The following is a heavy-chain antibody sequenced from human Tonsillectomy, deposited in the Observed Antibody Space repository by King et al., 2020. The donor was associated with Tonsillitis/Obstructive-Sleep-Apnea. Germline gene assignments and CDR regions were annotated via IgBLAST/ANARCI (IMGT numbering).Heavy chain of an antibody. CDR1: GFTFSNAW. CDR2: IKPRTDGGTT. D-gene: IGHD4-23*01. Sequence: VQLVESGGGWVKPGGSLRLSCAASGFTFSNAWMSWVRQAPGKGLEGIGHIKPRTDGGTTDYAAPVKGRFTISRDDSKNTLFLQMNSLKTDDTAVYYCTAIDYGGDYWGQGTLVTVSS. J-gene: IGHJ4*02. V-gene: IGHV3-15*01. CDR3: TAIDYGGDY.